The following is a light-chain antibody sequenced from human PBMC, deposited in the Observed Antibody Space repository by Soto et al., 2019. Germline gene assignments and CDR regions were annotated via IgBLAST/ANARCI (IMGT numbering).Light chain of an antibody. CDR3: QQYHIWYT. V-gene: IGKV3-15*01. Sequence: EIVMTQSPATLSVSPGERATLSCRASQSVNSHLAWFQQRPGQAPRLLMYEASTRSTGVPARFSASGSGTEFPLTISGLQSEDFAVYYCQQYHIWYTFGQGTELEIK. CDR2: EAS. J-gene: IGKJ2*01. CDR1: QSVNSH.